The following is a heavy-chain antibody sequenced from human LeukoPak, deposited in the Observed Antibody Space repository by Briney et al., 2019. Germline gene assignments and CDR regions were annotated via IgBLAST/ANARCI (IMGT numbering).Heavy chain of an antibody. V-gene: IGHV1-8*01. Sequence: ASVKVSCKASGYTFTSYDINWVRQATGQGLEWMGWMNPNSGNTGYAQKFQGGVTMTRNTSISTAYMELSSLRSEDTAVYYCARGFRVIVVVPAATRRQYYYGMDVWGQGTTVTVSS. J-gene: IGHJ6*02. D-gene: IGHD2-2*01. CDR2: MNPNSGNT. CDR3: ARGFRVIVVVPAATRRQYYYGMDV. CDR1: GYTFTSYD.